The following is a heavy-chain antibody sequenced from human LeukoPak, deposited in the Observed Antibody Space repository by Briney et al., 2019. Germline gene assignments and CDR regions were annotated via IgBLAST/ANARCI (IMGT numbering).Heavy chain of an antibody. V-gene: IGHV4-59*01. CDR2: IYYSGST. Sequence: SETLSLTCTVSGGSISSYYWSWIRQPPGKGLEWIGHIYYSGSTNYNPSLKSRVTISVDTSKNQFSLKLSSVTAADTAVYYCARAYGSGSRNWFDPWGQGTLVTVSS. D-gene: IGHD3-10*01. J-gene: IGHJ5*02. CDR1: GGSISSYY. CDR3: ARAYGSGSRNWFDP.